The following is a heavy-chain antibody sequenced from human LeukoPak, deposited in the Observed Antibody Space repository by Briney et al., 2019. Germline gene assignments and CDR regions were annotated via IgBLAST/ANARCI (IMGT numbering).Heavy chain of an antibody. CDR3: ARDKPGWGAFDV. CDR1: GYTFTSYY. Sequence: ASVKVSCKASGYTFTSYYMHWVRQAPGQGLECLGWIAANNDHTHYALNVQGRVTMTTDTSTDTAYMELRNPRSDDTAVYFCARDKPGWGAFDVWGQGTVVTVSS. J-gene: IGHJ3*01. CDR2: IAANNDHT. V-gene: IGHV1-18*04. D-gene: IGHD1-14*01.